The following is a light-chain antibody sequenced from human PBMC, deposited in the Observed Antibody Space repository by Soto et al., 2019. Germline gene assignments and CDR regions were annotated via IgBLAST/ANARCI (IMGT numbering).Light chain of an antibody. CDR1: RSNIGNNP. CDR3: STWDDSLNAVV. CDR2: FSS. J-gene: IGLJ2*01. Sequence: QSALTQPPSASGTPGQRVTISCSGGRSNIGNNPVNWYQQLPGSAPKLLISFSSDRPSGIPDRFSGSKSGTSASLAISGLQSEDEAEYHCSTWDDSLNAVVFGGGTKLTVL. V-gene: IGLV1-44*01.